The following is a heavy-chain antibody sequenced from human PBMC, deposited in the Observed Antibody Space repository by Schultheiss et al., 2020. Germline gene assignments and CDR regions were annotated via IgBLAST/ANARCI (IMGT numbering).Heavy chain of an antibody. J-gene: IGHJ4*02. CDR2: IYYSGST. V-gene: IGHV4-61*05. CDR1: GGSISSSSYY. Sequence: SETLSLTCTVSGGSISSSSYYWGWIRQPPGKGLEWIGYIYYSGSTNYNPSLKSRVTISVDTSKNQFSLKLSSVTAADTAVYYCARARGDGSYYFDYWGQGTLVTVSS. D-gene: IGHD6-6*01. CDR3: ARARGDGSYYFDY.